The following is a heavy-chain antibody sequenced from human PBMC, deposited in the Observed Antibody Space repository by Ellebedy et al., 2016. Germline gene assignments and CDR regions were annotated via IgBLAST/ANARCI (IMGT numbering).Heavy chain of an antibody. V-gene: IGHV3-48*01. CDR3: ATTKGEQWPY. J-gene: IGHJ4*02. D-gene: IGHD6-19*01. CDR2: ISTSSSTI. Sequence: GESLKISCAASGFTFSSYSMKWVRQAPGKGLEWVSYISTSSSTILYADSVKGRFTISRDNAKNSLYLQMNSLRAEDTAVYYCATTKGEQWPYWGQGTLVTVSS. CDR1: GFTFSSYS.